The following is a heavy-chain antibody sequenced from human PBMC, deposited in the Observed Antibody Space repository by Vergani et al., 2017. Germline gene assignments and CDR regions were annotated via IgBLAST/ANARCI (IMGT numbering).Heavy chain of an antibody. CDR1: GFTFNSYN. V-gene: IGHV3-48*01. J-gene: IGHJ6*02. CDR3: ARGRPAAMGAPYGMDV. Sequence: EVRLLESGGGLVQPGGSLRLSCAASGFTFNSYNMNWVRQAPGKGLEWVSYISSSSGTIYYADSVKGRFTISRDNAKNSLYLQMNSLRAEDTAVYYCARGRPAAMGAPYGMDVWGQGTTVTVSS. D-gene: IGHD2-2*01. CDR2: ISSSSGTI.